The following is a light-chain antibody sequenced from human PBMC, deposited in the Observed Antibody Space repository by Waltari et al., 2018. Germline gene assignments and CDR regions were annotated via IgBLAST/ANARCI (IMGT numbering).Light chain of an antibody. Sequence: DFQMTQSPSSLSASVGDRVTITCRTSQDINNYLSWYQQKPGKVLKRLIYAASSLESGVPSRFSGSGSGTEFTLTISSLQPEDFAAYYCLQYNTKPYSFGQGTKLEIK. CDR1: QDINNY. V-gene: IGKV1-17*01. CDR2: AAS. J-gene: IGKJ2*03. CDR3: LQYNTKPYS.